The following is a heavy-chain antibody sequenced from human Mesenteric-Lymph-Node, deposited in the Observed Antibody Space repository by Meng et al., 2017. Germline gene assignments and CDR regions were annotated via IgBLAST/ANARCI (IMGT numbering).Heavy chain of an antibody. CDR1: GYTFTSYG. CDR3: ARDPTSRYCSGGSCYSWFDYYYYGMDV. V-gene: IGHV1-18*01. CDR2: ISAYNGNT. D-gene: IGHD2-15*01. Sequence: ASVKVSCKASGYTFTSYGISWVRQAPGQGLEWMGWISAYNGNTNYAQKLQGRVTMTTDTSTSTAYKELRSLRSDDTAVYYCARDPTSRYCSGGSCYSWFDYYYYGMDVWGQGTTVTVSS. J-gene: IGHJ6*02.